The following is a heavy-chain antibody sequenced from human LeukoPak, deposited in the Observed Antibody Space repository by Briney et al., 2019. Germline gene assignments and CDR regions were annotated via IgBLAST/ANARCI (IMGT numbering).Heavy chain of an antibody. Sequence: GGSLRLSCAASGFTFSSYAMSWVRQAPGKGLEWVSAISGSGGSTYYADSVKGRFTISRDNSKNTLYLQMNSLRAEDTAVYYRAKSFSGYDITAAFDIWGQGTMVTVSS. CDR3: AKSFSGYDITAAFDI. V-gene: IGHV3-23*01. CDR2: ISGSGGST. CDR1: GFTFSSYA. D-gene: IGHD5-12*01. J-gene: IGHJ3*02.